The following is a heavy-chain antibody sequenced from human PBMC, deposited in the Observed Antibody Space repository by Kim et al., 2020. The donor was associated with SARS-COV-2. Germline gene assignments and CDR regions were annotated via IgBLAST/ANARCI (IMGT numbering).Heavy chain of an antibody. Sequence: GESLKISCKGSGYSFTSYWIGWVRHMPGKGLEWMGIIYPGDSDTRYSPSFQGQVTISADKSISTAYLQWSSLKASDTAMYYCARRGEMATIKRAFDIWGQGTMVTVSS. J-gene: IGHJ3*02. V-gene: IGHV5-51*01. D-gene: IGHD5-12*01. CDR1: GYSFTSYW. CDR3: ARRGEMATIKRAFDI. CDR2: IYPGDSDT.